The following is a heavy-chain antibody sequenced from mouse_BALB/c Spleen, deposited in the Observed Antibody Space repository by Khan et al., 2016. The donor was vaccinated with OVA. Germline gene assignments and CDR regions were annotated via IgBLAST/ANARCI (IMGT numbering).Heavy chain of an antibody. D-gene: IGHD3-3*01. V-gene: IGHV9-3-1*01. CDR3: ARVGDNGRMDC. CDR1: GYTFTNYG. Sequence: QIQLVQSGPELKKPGETVQISCKASGYTFTNYGMHWVKQAPGQGLKWMGWINPYTGDPTYAHDFKGRFAFSSETSASTAYLQLNSLKKEDTGTYCGARVGDNGRMDCWGQGTSVTVSA. J-gene: IGHJ4*01. CDR2: INPYTGDP.